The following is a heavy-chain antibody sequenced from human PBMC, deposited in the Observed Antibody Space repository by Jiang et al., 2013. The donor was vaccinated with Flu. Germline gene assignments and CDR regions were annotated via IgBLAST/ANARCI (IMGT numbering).Heavy chain of an antibody. CDR1: GFTFSGSC. CDR3: ARTVAHSSPDWFDP. Sequence: QLVESGGGLVKPGGSLGLSCAASGFTFSGSCMNWVRQAPGKGLEWVSSISSGSAYLYYADSVKGRFTISRDNAKNSVYLEMNNLRVEDTAVYYCARTVAHSSPDWFDPWGQGTLVTVSS. J-gene: IGHJ5*02. V-gene: IGHV3-21*01. CDR2: ISSGSAYL. D-gene: IGHD6-13*01.